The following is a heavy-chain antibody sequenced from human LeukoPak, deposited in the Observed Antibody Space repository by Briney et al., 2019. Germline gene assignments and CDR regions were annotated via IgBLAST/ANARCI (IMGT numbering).Heavy chain of an antibody. Sequence: GGSLRLSCAASGFNFNYYAMTWVRQAPGKGLEWVSSISSSSSYIYYADSVKGRFTISRDNAKNSLYLQMNSLRAEDTAVYYCARSYSSSWYYFDYWGQGTLVTVSS. J-gene: IGHJ4*02. CDR2: ISSSSSYI. CDR1: GFNFNYYA. D-gene: IGHD6-13*01. CDR3: ARSYSSSWYYFDY. V-gene: IGHV3-21*01.